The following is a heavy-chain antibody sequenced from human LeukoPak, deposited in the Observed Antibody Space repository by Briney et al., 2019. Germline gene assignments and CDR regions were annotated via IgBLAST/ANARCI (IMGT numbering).Heavy chain of an antibody. D-gene: IGHD3-22*01. J-gene: IGHJ4*02. V-gene: IGHV3-74*01. CDR3: AREYYDSSGFSFDY. CDR1: GFTFSSYW. Sequence: PGGSLRLSCAASGFTFSSYWMHWVRQAPGKGLVWVSRINSDGSSTSYADSVKGRFTISRDHAKNTLYLQMNSLRAEDTAVYYCAREYYDSSGFSFDYWGQGTLVTVSS. CDR2: INSDGSST.